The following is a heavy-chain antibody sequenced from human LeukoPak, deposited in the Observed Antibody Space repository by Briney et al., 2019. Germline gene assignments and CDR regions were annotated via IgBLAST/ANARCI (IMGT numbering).Heavy chain of an antibody. D-gene: IGHD6-19*01. CDR1: GGSFSGYY. CDR2: INHSGST. V-gene: IGHV4-34*01. CDR3: ARSIVVAGIVSDYYYYGMDV. Sequence: PSETLSLTCAVYGGSFSGYYWNWIRQPPGKGLEWIGEINHSGSTTYNPSLKSRVTISVDTSKNQFSLKLSSVTAADTAVYYCARSIVVAGIVSDYYYYGMDVWGQGTTVTVSS. J-gene: IGHJ6*02.